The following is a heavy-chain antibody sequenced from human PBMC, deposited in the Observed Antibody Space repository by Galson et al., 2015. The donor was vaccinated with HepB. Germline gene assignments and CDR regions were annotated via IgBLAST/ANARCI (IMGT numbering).Heavy chain of an antibody. Sequence: SLRLSCAGSGFTFSSYWMHWVRQAPGKGLVWVSRINSDGSSTSYADSVKGRFTISRDNAKNTLYLQMNSLRAEDTAVYYCARDSSSWYAKHWFDPWGQGTLVTVSS. CDR1: GFTFSSYW. CDR3: ARDSSSWYAKHWFDP. CDR2: INSDGSST. D-gene: IGHD6-13*01. V-gene: IGHV3-74*01. J-gene: IGHJ5*02.